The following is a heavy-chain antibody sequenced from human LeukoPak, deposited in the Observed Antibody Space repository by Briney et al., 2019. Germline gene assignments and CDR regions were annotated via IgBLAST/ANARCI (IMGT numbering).Heavy chain of an antibody. V-gene: IGHV1-2*02. CDR2: INPKSGDT. CDR1: GYTFTDYY. Sequence: GASVTVSCKASGYTFTDYYMHWVRQAPGQTFEWLAWINPKSGDTHYTQKFKGRVTVTTDTSITSVYMELSGLQSDDTAVYYCVRDLTGGSGDWGQGTLVTVSS. J-gene: IGHJ4*02. D-gene: IGHD6-19*01. CDR3: VRDLTGGSGD.